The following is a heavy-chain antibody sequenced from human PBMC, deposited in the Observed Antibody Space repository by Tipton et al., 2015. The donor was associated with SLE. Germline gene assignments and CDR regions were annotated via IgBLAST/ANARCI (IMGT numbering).Heavy chain of an antibody. J-gene: IGHJ4*02. CDR1: GGSISSGGYY. V-gene: IGHV4-31*02. Sequence: LRLSCTVSGGSISSGGYYWSWIRQHPGKGLEWIGYTYYSGNTYYNPSLKSRVTISVDTSENQFSLKLSSVTAADTAVYYCARAPGQLWPWDYWGQGTLVTVSS. CDR3: ARAPGQLWPWDY. D-gene: IGHD5-18*01. CDR2: TYYSGNT.